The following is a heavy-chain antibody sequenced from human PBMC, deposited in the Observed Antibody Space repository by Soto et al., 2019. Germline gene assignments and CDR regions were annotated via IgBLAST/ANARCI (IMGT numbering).Heavy chain of an antibody. V-gene: IGHV4-39*01. CDR3: ARPHIWYYARTGYSPFDN. CDR2: IDYSGST. J-gene: IGHJ4*02. CDR1: GGSINNNDHY. D-gene: IGHD3-22*01. Sequence: SETLSLTCTVSGGSINNNDHYWGWVRQPPGKGLEWVGNIDYSGSTYYKPSLKSRVTISVDTSKNQFSLKLSSVTAADTAVYYSARPHIWYYARTGYSPFDNWGQGTLVTVSS.